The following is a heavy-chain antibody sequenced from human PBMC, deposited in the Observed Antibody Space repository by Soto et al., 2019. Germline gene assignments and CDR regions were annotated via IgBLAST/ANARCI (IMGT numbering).Heavy chain of an antibody. D-gene: IGHD6-19*01. CDR2: IIPIFGTA. V-gene: IGHV1-69*01. Sequence: QVQLVQSGAEVKKPGSSVKVSCKASGGTFSSYAISWVRQAPGQGLEWMGGIIPIFGTANYAQKFQGRVTITADESTSTAYMELSSLRSEXXXXXXXXXXWLVPGYFDYWGQGTLVT. CDR1: GGTFSSYA. J-gene: IGHJ4*02. CDR3: XXXWLVPGYFDY.